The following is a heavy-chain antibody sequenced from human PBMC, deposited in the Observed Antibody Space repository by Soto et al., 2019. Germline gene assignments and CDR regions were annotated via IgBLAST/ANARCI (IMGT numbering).Heavy chain of an antibody. CDR1: GGSISSYY. CDR2: IYYSGST. CDR3: ARAFSVSGGDDY. D-gene: IGHD2-21*01. Sequence: PSETLSLTCTVSGGSISSYYWSWIRQPPGKGLEWIGYIYYSGSTNYNPSLKSRVTISVDTSKNQFSLKLSSVTAADTAVYYCARAFSVSGGDDYWGQGTLVTVSS. J-gene: IGHJ4*02. V-gene: IGHV4-59*01.